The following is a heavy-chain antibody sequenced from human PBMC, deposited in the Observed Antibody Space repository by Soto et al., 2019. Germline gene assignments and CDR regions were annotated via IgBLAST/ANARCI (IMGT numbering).Heavy chain of an antibody. D-gene: IGHD2-8*01. CDR1: GGSISSYY. CDR2: IYYSGST. V-gene: IGHV4-59*01. Sequence: QVQLQESGPGLVKPSEILSLTCTVSGGSISSYYWSWIRQPPGKGQEWIGYIYYSGSTNYNPSLKSLVTISVDTSKNQFSLKLSSVIAADTAVYYCSRGYVYARRGAGFDYWGQGTLVTVSS. J-gene: IGHJ4*02. CDR3: SRGYVYARRGAGFDY.